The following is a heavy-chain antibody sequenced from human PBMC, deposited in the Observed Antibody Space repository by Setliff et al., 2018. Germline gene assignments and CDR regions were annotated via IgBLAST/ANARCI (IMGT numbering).Heavy chain of an antibody. Sequence: ASVKVSCKASGYTFTNYGITWVRQAPGQGLEWMGWINNYNTNTKYTQKLQGRVTMTTDTSTSTAYMELRSLRSDDTAVYYCARINFYVSSGYYYAPDYWGQGTLVTVS. CDR2: INNYNTNT. V-gene: IGHV1-18*01. D-gene: IGHD3-22*01. CDR3: ARINFYVSSGYYYAPDY. CDR1: GYTFTNYG. J-gene: IGHJ4*02.